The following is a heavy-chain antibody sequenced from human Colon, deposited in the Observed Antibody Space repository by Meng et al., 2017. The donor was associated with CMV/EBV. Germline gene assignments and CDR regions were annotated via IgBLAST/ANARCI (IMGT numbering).Heavy chain of an antibody. V-gene: IGHV3-23*01. CDR2: ISGSGVTT. Sequence: GESLKISCAASGFTFSSYWMNWVRQAPGKGLEWVSSISGSGVTTYYSDAVKGRFTISRDNSRNTLHLQINSLRADDTAVYYCAKGADFHDFWSGFAYWGQGAVVTVSS. CDR3: AKGADFHDFWSGFAY. CDR1: GFTFSSYW. D-gene: IGHD3-3*01. J-gene: IGHJ4*02.